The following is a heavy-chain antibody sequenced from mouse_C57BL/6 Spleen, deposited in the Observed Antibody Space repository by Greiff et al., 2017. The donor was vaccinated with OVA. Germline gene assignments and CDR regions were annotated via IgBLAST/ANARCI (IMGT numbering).Heavy chain of an antibody. Sequence: QVQLQQPGAELVRPGSSVKLSCKASGYTFTSYWMDWVKQRPGQGLEWIGNIYPSDSETHYNQKFKDKATLTVDKSSSTAYMQRSSLTSEDSAVYYCSWTAQAPFDYWGQGTTLTVSS. CDR2: IYPSDSET. V-gene: IGHV1-61*01. CDR1: GYTFTSYW. CDR3: SWTAQAPFDY. D-gene: IGHD3-2*02. J-gene: IGHJ2*01.